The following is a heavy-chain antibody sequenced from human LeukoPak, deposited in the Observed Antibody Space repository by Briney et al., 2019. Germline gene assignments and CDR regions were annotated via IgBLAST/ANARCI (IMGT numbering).Heavy chain of an antibody. CDR1: GGSISSYY. D-gene: IGHD3-10*01. CDR3: ARVQVDGFGEDWFDP. CDR2: IYTSGST. V-gene: IGHV4-4*07. Sequence: SETLSLTCTVSGGSISSYYWSWIRQPAGKGLEGIGRIYTSGSTNYNPSLKSLVTMSVNTSKNQFSLKLSSVTAADTAVYYCARVQVDGFGEDWFDPWGQGTLVTASS. J-gene: IGHJ5*02.